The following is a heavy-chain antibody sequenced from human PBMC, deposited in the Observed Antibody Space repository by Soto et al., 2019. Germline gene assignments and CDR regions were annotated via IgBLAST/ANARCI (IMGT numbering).Heavy chain of an antibody. Sequence: PGESLKISCQGSGYSFASYWIGWVRQMPGKDLEWMGIIYPGDSDTRYSPSFQGQVTISADKSLRTAYLQWTSLEASDTALYYCARTRSFTLGFCYDGMDVWGQGTRVTVSS. D-gene: IGHD6-6*01. CDR3: ARTRSFTLGFCYDGMDV. J-gene: IGHJ6*02. CDR2: IYPGDSDT. CDR1: GYSFASYW. V-gene: IGHV5-51*01.